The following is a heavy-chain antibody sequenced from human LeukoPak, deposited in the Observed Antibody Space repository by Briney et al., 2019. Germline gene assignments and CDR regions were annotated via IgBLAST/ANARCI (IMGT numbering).Heavy chain of an antibody. V-gene: IGHV4-34*01. Sequence: PSETLSLTCAVYGGSFSGYYWSWIRQPPGKGLEWVGEINHSGSTNYNPSLKSRVTISVDTSKNQFSLKLSSVTAADTAVYYCASSMVYGRWFDPWGQGTLVIVSS. CDR1: GGSFSGYY. CDR2: INHSGST. J-gene: IGHJ5*02. CDR3: ASSMVYGRWFDP. D-gene: IGHD2-8*01.